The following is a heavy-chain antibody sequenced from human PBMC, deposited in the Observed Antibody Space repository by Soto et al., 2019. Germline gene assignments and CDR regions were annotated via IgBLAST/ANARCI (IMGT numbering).Heavy chain of an antibody. J-gene: IGHJ5*02. V-gene: IGHV2-5*01. Sequence: QITLKESGPTLVNPTQTLTLTCTFSGFSLSTSAVGVGWIRQPPGKAREWLAVIFWNDDKRYSQSLKSRLTITKDSSKNQVVLTMTNLDPVDTGTYYGARRRGATATGGAFDPWGQGTLVTVSS. CDR2: IFWNDDK. CDR1: GFSLSTSAVG. CDR3: ARRRGATATGGAFDP. D-gene: IGHD4-17*01.